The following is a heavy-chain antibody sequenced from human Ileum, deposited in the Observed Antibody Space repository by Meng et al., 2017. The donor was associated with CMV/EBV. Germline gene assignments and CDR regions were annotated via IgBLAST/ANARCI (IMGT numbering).Heavy chain of an antibody. D-gene: IGHD1-20*01. CDR2: IYYNGNT. CDR3: ARDITGSHFDH. J-gene: IGHJ4*02. V-gene: IGHV4-39*07. Sequence: LQEAGPGLVKPPGTLSTPCICAGGSIISNYYTWGWIRQPPGKGLEWIGSIYYNGNTPYNPSLKSRVTISLDTSKNQFYLRLSSVTAADTAVYYCARDITGSHFDHWGQGVLVTVSS. CDR1: GGSIISNYYT.